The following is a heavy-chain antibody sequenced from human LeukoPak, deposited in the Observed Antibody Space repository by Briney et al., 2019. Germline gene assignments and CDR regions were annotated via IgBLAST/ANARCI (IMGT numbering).Heavy chain of an antibody. CDR1: GFTFSSYW. CDR2: INSDGSRI. Sequence: GGSLILSCAASGFTFSSYWMHWVRQAPGKGLVWVSRINSDGSRINYADSVKGRFTIYRDNAKNTLYLQMNSLRAEDTAVYYCARALGSNSDYWGQGTLVTVSS. D-gene: IGHD1-26*01. V-gene: IGHV3-74*01. CDR3: ARALGSNSDY. J-gene: IGHJ4*02.